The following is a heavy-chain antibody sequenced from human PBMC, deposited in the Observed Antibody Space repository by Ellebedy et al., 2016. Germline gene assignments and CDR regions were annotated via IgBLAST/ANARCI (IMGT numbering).Heavy chain of an antibody. J-gene: IGHJ3*02. V-gene: IGHV4-34*01. CDR1: GGSFSGYY. CDR2: INHSGST. Sequence: SETLSLTCAVYGGSFSGYYWSWIRQPPGKGLEWIGEINHSGSTNYNPSLKSRVTISVDTSKNQFSLKLSSVTAADTAVYYCARHPINWNDRGAFDIWGQGTMVTVSS. CDR3: ARHPINWNDRGAFDI. D-gene: IGHD1-20*01.